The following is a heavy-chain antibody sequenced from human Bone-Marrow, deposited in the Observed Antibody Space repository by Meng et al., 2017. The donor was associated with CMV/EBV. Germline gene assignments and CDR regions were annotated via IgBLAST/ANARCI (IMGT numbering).Heavy chain of an antibody. CDR1: GGTFSSYA. D-gene: IGHD2-2*01. CDR3: ARGSCSSTSCYLRFTGDYYYGMDV. CDR2: IIPILGIA. V-gene: IGHV1-69*10. Sequence: SVKVSCKASGGTFSSYAISWVRQAPGQGLEWMGGIIPILGIANYAQKFQGRVTITADKSTSTAYMELSSLRSEDTAVYYCARGSCSSTSCYLRFTGDYYYGMDVWGQGTTVTVSS. J-gene: IGHJ6*02.